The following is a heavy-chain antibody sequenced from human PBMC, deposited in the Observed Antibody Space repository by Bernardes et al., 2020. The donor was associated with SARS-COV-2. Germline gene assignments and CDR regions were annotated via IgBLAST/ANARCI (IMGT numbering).Heavy chain of an antibody. CDR2: INPNSGGT. Sequence: ASVKVSCKASGYTFTGYYIHWVRQAPGQGLEWMGWINPNSGGTNYAQKFQGRVTMTRDTSISTAYMELSRLRSDDTAVYYCAIPPTNYDRYGMDVWGQGTTVTVSS. D-gene: IGHD3-22*01. CDR1: GYTFTGYY. J-gene: IGHJ6*02. V-gene: IGHV1-2*02. CDR3: AIPPTNYDRYGMDV.